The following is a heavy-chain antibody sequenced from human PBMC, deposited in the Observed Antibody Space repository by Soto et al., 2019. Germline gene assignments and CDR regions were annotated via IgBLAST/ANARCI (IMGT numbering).Heavy chain of an antibody. CDR1: GGTFSSYT. J-gene: IGHJ3*02. CDR3: ASSQELERPHDAFDI. D-gene: IGHD1-1*01. CDR2: IIPILGIA. V-gene: IGHV1-69*02. Sequence: SVKVSCKASGGTFSSYTISWVRQAPGQGLEWMGRIIPILGIANYAQKFQGRVTITADKSTSTAYMELSSLRSEDTAVYYCASSQELERPHDAFDIWGQGTMVTVSS.